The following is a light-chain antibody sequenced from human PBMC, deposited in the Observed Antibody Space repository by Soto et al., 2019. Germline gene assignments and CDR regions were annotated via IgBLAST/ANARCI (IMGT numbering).Light chain of an antibody. J-gene: IGKJ3*01. CDR2: GAS. CDR3: QQYGTSLFT. CDR1: QSVSSNY. V-gene: IGKV3-20*01. Sequence: EIVLTQSPGTLSLSPGERATLSCRASQSVSSNYLAWYQQKPGQAPRLLIYGASSRATGIPDRFSGSGSGKDFTLTISRMEPEDFAVYYCQQYGTSLFTFGPGTTVDIK.